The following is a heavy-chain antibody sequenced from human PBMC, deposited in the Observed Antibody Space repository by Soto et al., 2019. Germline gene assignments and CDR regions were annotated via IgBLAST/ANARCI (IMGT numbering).Heavy chain of an antibody. D-gene: IGHD3-10*01. CDR1: GFTFTSCA. V-gene: IGHV1-58*01. Sequence: SVKVSCKASGFTFTSCAVHWVRRARGQRLEWIGWIVVGSGNTNYAQKFQERVTITRDMSTSTAYMELSSLRSEDTAVYYCAREHYYGSGSYYKENAFDIWGQGTMVTVSS. CDR2: IVVGSGNT. J-gene: IGHJ3*02. CDR3: AREHYYGSGSYYKENAFDI.